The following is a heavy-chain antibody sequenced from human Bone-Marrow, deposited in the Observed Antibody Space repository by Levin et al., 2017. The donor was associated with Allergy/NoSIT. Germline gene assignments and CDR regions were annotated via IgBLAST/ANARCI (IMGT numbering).Heavy chain of an antibody. V-gene: IGHV4-34*01. Sequence: TSETLSLTCAVYGGSFSGYYWSWIRQPPGKGLEWIGEINHSGSTNYNPSLKSRVTISVDTSKNQFSLKLSSVTAADTAVYYCARAGAYYDIPRTQPGPRPFDYWGQGTLVTVSS. CDR2: INHSGST. CDR3: ARAGAYYDIPRTQPGPRPFDY. D-gene: IGHD3-9*01. J-gene: IGHJ4*02. CDR1: GGSFSGYY.